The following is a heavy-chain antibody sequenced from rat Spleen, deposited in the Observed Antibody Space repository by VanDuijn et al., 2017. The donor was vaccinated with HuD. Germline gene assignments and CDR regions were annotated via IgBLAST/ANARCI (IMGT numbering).Heavy chain of an antibody. D-gene: IGHD1-10*01. Sequence: EVQLVESDGGLVRPGGSLKLSCSVSGFTFSNFDMAWVRQAPKNGLEWVASINWGGSSTYYPDNVKGRFTISRDNAKNALYLQMDNLRSEDTATYYCARHVLHNTYWYFDFWGPGTMVTVSS. CDR3: ARHVLHNTYWYFDF. CDR2: INWGGSST. J-gene: IGHJ1*01. V-gene: IGHV5-29*01. CDR1: GFTFSNFD.